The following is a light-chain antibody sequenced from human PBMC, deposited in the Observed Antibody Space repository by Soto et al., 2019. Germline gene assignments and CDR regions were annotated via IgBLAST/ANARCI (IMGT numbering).Light chain of an antibody. CDR2: SND. J-gene: IGLJ2*01. CDR1: ISNIGSNT. CDR3: AAWDDSLNVVL. Sequence: QSVLTQPPSASGTPGQRVTISCSGSISNIGSNTVNWYQQLPGTAPKLLIYSNDQRPSGVPDRFSGSKSGTSASLAISGLQSEDETGYYCAAWDDSLNVVLFGGGTKLTVL. V-gene: IGLV1-44*01.